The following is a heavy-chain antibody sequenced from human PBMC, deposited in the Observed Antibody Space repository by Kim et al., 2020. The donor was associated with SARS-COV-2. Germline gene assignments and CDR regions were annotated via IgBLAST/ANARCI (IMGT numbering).Heavy chain of an antibody. CDR2: IYYSGST. D-gene: IGHD6-13*01. V-gene: IGHV4-39*07. J-gene: IGHJ4*02. CDR3: AREGRGLGMYSSSWYGPLPFDS. CDR1: GGSISSSSYY. Sequence: SETLSLTCTVSGGSISSSSYYWGWIRQPPGKGLEWIGSIYYSGSTYYNPSLKSRVTISVDTSKNQFSLKLSSVTATDTAVYYCAREGRGLGMYSSSWYGPLPFDSWGQGTLVTVSS.